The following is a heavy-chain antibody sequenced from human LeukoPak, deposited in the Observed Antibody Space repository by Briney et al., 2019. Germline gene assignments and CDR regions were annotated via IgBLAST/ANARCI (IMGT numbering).Heavy chain of an antibody. V-gene: IGHV3-30*04. Sequence: GRSLRLSCAASGFTFSSYAMHWVRQAPGKGLEWVAVISYDGSNKYYADSVKGRFTISRDNSKNTLYLQMNSLRAEDTAVYYCARAQTAGLDIWGKGTTVTVSS. CDR2: ISYDGSNK. CDR1: GFTFSSYA. J-gene: IGHJ6*04. CDR3: ARAQTAGLDI. D-gene: IGHD1-14*01.